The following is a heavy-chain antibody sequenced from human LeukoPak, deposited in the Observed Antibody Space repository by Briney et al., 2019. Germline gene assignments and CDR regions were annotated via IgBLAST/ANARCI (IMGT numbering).Heavy chain of an antibody. J-gene: IGHJ4*02. CDR2: INPNSGDT. V-gene: IGHV1-2*02. D-gene: IGHD1-7*01. CDR3: GRGTLAY. CDR1: GYTFTDYY. Sequence: ASVKVSCKASGYTFTDYYIHWVRQAPGQGLEWMVWINPNSGDTNYAQKFQGRVTKTRDTSISTAYMELSTLRSDDTALYYCGRGTLAYWGQGTLVTVSS.